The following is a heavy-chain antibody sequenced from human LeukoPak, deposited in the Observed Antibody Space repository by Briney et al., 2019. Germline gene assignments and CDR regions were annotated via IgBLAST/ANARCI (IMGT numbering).Heavy chain of an antibody. CDR3: ARVSQEYQLLYGPYFDY. CDR1: GFTFSDYY. J-gene: IGHJ4*02. CDR2: ISSSGSTI. V-gene: IGHV3-11*01. Sequence: GGSLRLSCAASGFTFSDYYMSWIRQAPGKGREWVSYISSSGSTIYYADSVKGRFTISRDNAKNSLYLQMNSLRAEDTAVYYCARVSQEYQLLYGPYFDYWGQGTLVTVSS. D-gene: IGHD2-2*02.